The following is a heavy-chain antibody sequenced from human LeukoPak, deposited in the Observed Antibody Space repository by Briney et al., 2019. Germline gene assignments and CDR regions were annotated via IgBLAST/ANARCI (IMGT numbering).Heavy chain of an antibody. CDR2: THHSGTT. V-gene: IGHV4-59*08. J-gene: IGHJ3*02. CDR3: ARHPADRAFDI. CDR1: GVFIGGYY. D-gene: IGHD6-25*01. Sequence: SETLSLTCTVSGVFIGGYYWSWLRQPPGKGLEWLGYTHHSGTTNYNPSVGSRLTTSVDTSRKQVSLKLSSVTAADKAVYYCARHPADRAFDIWGQGTMVTVSS.